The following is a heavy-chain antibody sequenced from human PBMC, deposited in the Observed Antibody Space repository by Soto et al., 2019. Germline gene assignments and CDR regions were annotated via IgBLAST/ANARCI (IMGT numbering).Heavy chain of an antibody. V-gene: IGHV4-30-4*02. Sequence: SDTLSLTCTVSGGSISSGDYYWRWIRQPLGKGLEWIGYIYYSGSTYYNPSLKSRVTISVDTSKNQFSLKLSSVTAADTAVYYCDRGSYYYDSSGYYHDWGQGTLVTVSS. CDR1: GGSISSGDYY. D-gene: IGHD3-22*01. CDR3: DRGSYYYDSSGYYHD. J-gene: IGHJ4*02. CDR2: IYYSGST.